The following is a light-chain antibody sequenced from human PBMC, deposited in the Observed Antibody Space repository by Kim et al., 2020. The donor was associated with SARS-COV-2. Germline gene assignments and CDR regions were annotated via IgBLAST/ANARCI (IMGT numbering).Light chain of an antibody. V-gene: IGLV3-1*01. CDR3: QAWDSSTVV. J-gene: IGLJ2*01. CDR1: KLGDKY. CDR2: QHN. Sequence: SYELTQPPSVSVSPGQTASITCSGDKLGDKYACWYQQKPGQSPVLVIYQHNKRPSGIPERFSGFNSGNTATLTISGTQAMDEADYYCQAWDSSTVVFGGG.